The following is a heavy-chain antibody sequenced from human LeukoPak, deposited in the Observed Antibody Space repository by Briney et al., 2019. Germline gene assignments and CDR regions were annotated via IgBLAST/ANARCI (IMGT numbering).Heavy chain of an antibody. Sequence: SETLSLTCAVYGGSFSGYYWSWIRPPPGKGLEWVGEINHSGSTNYNPSLKSRVTTSVDTSKNQSSMKVSSVTAAVTAVYCCARGRRIAVRPFDDWGEGTLVGLSS. J-gene: IGHJ4*02. CDR1: GGSFSGYY. CDR2: INHSGST. D-gene: IGHD6-6*01. V-gene: IGHV4-34*01. CDR3: ARGRRIAVRPFDD.